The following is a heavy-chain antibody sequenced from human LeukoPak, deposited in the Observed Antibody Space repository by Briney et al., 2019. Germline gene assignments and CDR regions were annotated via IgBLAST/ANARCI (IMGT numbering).Heavy chain of an antibody. CDR1: GFTFSSYA. Sequence: GGSLRLSCAASGFTFSSYAMHWVRQAPGKGLEWVAVISYDGSNKYYTDSVKGRFTISRDNSKNTLYLQMNSLSAEDTAVYYCAKEGSSSWPSFDYWGQGTLVTVSS. D-gene: IGHD2-2*01. CDR2: ISYDGSNK. V-gene: IGHV3-30-3*01. CDR3: AKEGSSSWPSFDY. J-gene: IGHJ4*02.